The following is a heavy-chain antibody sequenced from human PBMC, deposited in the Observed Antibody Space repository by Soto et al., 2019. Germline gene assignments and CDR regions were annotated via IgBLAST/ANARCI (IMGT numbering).Heavy chain of an antibody. Sequence: SETLSLTCAVYGGSFSGYYWSWIRQPPGKGLEWIGEINHSGSTNYNPSLKSRVTISVDTSKNQFSLKLSSVTAADTAVYYCARGRFLGYCSGGSCWDHWFGPWGQGTLVTVSS. CDR1: GGSFSGYY. V-gene: IGHV4-34*01. CDR3: ARGRFLGYCSGGSCWDHWFGP. J-gene: IGHJ5*02. D-gene: IGHD2-15*01. CDR2: INHSGST.